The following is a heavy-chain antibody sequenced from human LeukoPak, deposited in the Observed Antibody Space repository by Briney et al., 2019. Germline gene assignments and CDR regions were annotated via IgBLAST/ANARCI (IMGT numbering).Heavy chain of an antibody. V-gene: IGHV3-74*01. CDR1: GFTFSGYW. CDR2: INSDGSST. D-gene: IGHD4-23*01. J-gene: IGHJ3*02. Sequence: GGSLRLSCAASGFTFSGYWIHWVRQAPGKGLVWVSRINSDGSSTSYADSVKGRFTVSRDSAKNTLYLQMNSLRAEDTAVYYCAGDYEGNLAFDIWGQGTMVTVSS. CDR3: AGDYEGNLAFDI.